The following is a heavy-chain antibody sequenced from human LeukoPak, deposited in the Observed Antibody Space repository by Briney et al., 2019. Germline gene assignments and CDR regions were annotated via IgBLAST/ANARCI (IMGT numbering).Heavy chain of an antibody. CDR1: GFTFSSYA. CDR3: AKDPNIGFYFDY. J-gene: IGHJ4*02. Sequence: GGSLRLSCAASGFTFSSYAMSWVRQAPGKGLEWVSAISGGGGSTYYAGSVKGRFTISRDNSKNTLYLQMNGLRAEDTAVYYCAKDPNIGFYFDYWGQGTLVTVSS. D-gene: IGHD2/OR15-2a*01. CDR2: ISGGGGST. V-gene: IGHV3-23*01.